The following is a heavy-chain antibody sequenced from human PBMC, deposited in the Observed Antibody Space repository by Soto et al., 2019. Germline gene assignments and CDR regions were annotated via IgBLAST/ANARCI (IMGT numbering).Heavy chain of an antibody. Sequence: ASVKVSCKVSGYTLTELSMHWVRQAPGKGLEWMGGFDPEDGETIYAQKFQGRVTMTEDTSTDTAYMELSSLRSEDTAVYYCATRDRYSSGWYGGGTFDYWGQGTLVTSPQ. CDR3: ATRDRYSSGWYGGGTFDY. D-gene: IGHD6-19*01. CDR2: FDPEDGET. V-gene: IGHV1-24*01. CDR1: GYTLTELS. J-gene: IGHJ4*02.